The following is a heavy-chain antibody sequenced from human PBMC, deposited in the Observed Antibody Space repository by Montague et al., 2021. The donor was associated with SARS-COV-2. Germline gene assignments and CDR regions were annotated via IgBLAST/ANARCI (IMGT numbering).Heavy chain of an antibody. D-gene: IGHD6-19*01. CDR2: LSYSGRP. CDR3: AGRLPQYTSGWYFDQ. CDR1: GGPFRDYA. J-gene: IGHJ4*02. Sequence: SETLSLTCDFAGGPFRDYAWSWIRQPPGKRLEWIGYLSYSGRPIYNPSLEGRVSISVDTSKNQFSLRLRSVIAADTAVYYCAGRLPQYTSGWYFDQWGQGTLVAVSS. V-gene: IGHV4-59*08.